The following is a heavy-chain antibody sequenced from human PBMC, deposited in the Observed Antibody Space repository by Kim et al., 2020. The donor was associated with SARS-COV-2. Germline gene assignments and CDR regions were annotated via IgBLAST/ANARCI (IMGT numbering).Heavy chain of an antibody. Sequence: YNPSLKSRVTISVDTSKNQFSLKLSSVTAADTAVYYWASLTTVTDGWFDPWGQGTLVTVSS. CDR3: ASLTTVTDGWFDP. D-gene: IGHD4-4*01. J-gene: IGHJ5*02. V-gene: IGHV4-30-2*05.